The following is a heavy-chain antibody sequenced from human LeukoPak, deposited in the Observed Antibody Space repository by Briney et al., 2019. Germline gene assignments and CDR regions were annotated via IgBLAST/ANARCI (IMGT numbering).Heavy chain of an antibody. D-gene: IGHD2-15*01. CDR3: VRGPPTPGFFHFFF. J-gene: IGHJ4*02. V-gene: IGHV3-66*01. CDR1: GLTVSSNF. CDR2: IYSGGRT. Sequence: GGSLRLSCAVSGLTVSSNFISWVRQAPGKGLEWVSVIYSGGRTYYAGSVKGRFTISRDNSKNTVDLQMSSLIVDDSAIYYCVRGPPTPGFFHFFFWGQGTLATVSS.